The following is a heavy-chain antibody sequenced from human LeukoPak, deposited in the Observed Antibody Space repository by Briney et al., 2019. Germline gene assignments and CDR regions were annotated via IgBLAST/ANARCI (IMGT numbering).Heavy chain of an antibody. D-gene: IGHD6-13*01. CDR1: GFTFSSYG. J-gene: IGHJ6*04. V-gene: IGHV3-30*18. Sequence: PGGSLRLSCAAPGFTFSSYGMHWVRQAPGKGLEWVAVISYDGSNKYYADSVKGRFTISRDNSKNTLYLQMNSLRAEDTAVYYCAKSSYSSSWYVFYYGMDVWGKGTTVTVSS. CDR3: AKSSYSSSWYVFYYGMDV. CDR2: ISYDGSNK.